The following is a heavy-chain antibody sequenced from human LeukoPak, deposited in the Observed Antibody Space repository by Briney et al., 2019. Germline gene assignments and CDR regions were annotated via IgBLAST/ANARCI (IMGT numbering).Heavy chain of an antibody. V-gene: IGHV3-66*01. D-gene: IGHD6-19*01. CDR1: GFTFSSYT. CDR3: ARGEGSGWFSRKWFDP. CDR2: IYSGGST. J-gene: IGHJ5*02. Sequence: GGSLRLSCAASGFTFSSYTMSWVRQAPGKGLEWVSIIYSGGSTYYADSVKGRFTISRDNSKNTLCLQMNSLRAEDTAVYFCARGEGSGWFSRKWFDPWGQGTLVTVSS.